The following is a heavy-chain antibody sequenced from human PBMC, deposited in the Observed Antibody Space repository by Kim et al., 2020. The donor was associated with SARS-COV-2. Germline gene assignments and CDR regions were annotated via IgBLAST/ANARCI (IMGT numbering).Heavy chain of an antibody. V-gene: IGHV7-4-1*02. CDR1: GYIFSSYT. CDR2: INTNTGNP. CDR3: ARNPSFSGYDSSGYHFDYYAMDV. D-gene: IGHD3-22*01. Sequence: ASVKVSCKASGYIFSSYTLNWVRQAPGQGLEWMGWINTNTGNPTYAQGFTRRYVFSLDTSVRTAYLQISGLTAEDTAVYYCARNPSFSGYDSSGYHFDYYAMDVWGQGTTVTV. J-gene: IGHJ6*02.